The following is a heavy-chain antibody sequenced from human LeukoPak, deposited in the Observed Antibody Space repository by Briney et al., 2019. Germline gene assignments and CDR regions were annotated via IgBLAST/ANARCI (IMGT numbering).Heavy chain of an antibody. CDR1: GGTFSSYA. CDR2: IIPIFGTA. V-gene: IGHV1-69*01. J-gene: IGHJ3*02. D-gene: IGHD1-26*01. CDR3: VREWDHTRMTFDI. Sequence: GSSVKVSCKASGGTFSSYAISWVRQAPGQGLEWMGGIIPIFGTANYAQKFQGRVTITADESTSTGYMELRNLRSDDTAVYFCVREWDHTRMTFDIWGQGTMVTVSS.